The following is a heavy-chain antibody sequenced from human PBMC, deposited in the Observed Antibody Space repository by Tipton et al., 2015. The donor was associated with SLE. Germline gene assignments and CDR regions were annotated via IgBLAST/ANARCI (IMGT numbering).Heavy chain of an antibody. CDR3: ARDVGQQLVLFDY. CDR2: IYHSGTT. Sequence: TLSLTCAVSGYSISDDYYWGWIRQPPGRGLEWIGNIYHSGTTNYNPSLKSRVTTSVDMSKNQFSLNLRSVTAADTAVYYCARDVGQQLVLFDYWGQGKLVTVSS. CDR1: GYSISDDYY. V-gene: IGHV4-38-2*02. J-gene: IGHJ4*02. D-gene: IGHD4-11*01.